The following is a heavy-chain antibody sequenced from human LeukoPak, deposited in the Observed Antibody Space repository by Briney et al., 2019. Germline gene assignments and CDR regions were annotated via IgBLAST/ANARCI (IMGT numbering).Heavy chain of an antibody. V-gene: IGHV3-30-3*01. CDR3: ARDLGSTDAFDI. Sequence: GRSLRLSCAASGFTFSSYAMHWVRQAPGKGLEWVAVISYDGSNKYYADSVKGRFTISRDNSKNTLYLQMNSLRAEDTAVYYCARDLGSTDAFDIWGQGTMVTVSS. CDR1: GFTFSSYA. D-gene: IGHD2-2*01. J-gene: IGHJ3*02. CDR2: ISYDGSNK.